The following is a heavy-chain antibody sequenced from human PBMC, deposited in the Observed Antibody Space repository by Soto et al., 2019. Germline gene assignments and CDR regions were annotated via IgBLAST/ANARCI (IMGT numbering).Heavy chain of an antibody. V-gene: IGHV3-7*01. CDR1: GFTFSSYW. CDR3: ARVRTPFKYYFVY. Sequence: EVQLVESGGGLVQPGGSLRLSCAASGFTFSSYWMSWVRQAPGKGLEWVANIKQDGSEKYYVDSVKGRFTISRDNAKNSLSLQMNSLRAEDTAVYYCARVRTPFKYYFVYWGQGTLVTVSS. J-gene: IGHJ4*02. CDR2: IKQDGSEK.